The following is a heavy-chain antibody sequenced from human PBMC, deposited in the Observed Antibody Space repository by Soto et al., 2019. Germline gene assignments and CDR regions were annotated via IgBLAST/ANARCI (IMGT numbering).Heavy chain of an antibody. D-gene: IGHD2-8*01. V-gene: IGHV3-7*05. J-gene: IGHJ6*02. Sequence: GGSLRLSCAASGFTFSSYWMSWVRQAPGKGLEWVANIKQDGSEKYYVDSVKDRFTISRDNAKNSLYLQMNSLRAEDTAVYYCARDNGLQDYYYYGMDVWGQGTTVTVSS. CDR1: GFTFSSYW. CDR2: IKQDGSEK. CDR3: ARDNGLQDYYYYGMDV.